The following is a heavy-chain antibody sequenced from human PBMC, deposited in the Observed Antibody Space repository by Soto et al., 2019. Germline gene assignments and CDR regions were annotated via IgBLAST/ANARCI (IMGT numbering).Heavy chain of an antibody. V-gene: IGHV4-59*01. CDR1: HSCSRRYS. CDR3: ARSDRSHAYDAFDI. J-gene: IGHJ3*02. CDR2: MSYNGSP. D-gene: IGHD1-26*01. Sequence: PSETLSHTRTFPHSCSRRYSWSLIRQPPGKGLEWIGYMSYNGSPNYNPSLKSRVTISLDTSKNQFSLKLSSVTAADTAVYYCARSDRSHAYDAFDIWGQGTMVTVS.